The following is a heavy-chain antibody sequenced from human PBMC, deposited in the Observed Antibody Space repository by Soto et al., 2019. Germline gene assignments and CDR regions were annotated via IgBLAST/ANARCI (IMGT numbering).Heavy chain of an antibody. Sequence: SETLSLTCTVSGGSISNGGYYWTWIRQHPGKGLEWIGYIYYSGSTYYNPSLKSRVTISVDTSKNQFSLKLSSVTAADTAVYYCASSITMVWGVIIPSPDYWGQGTLVTVSS. CDR1: GGSISNGGYY. V-gene: IGHV4-31*03. CDR2: IYYSGST. D-gene: IGHD3-10*01. J-gene: IGHJ4*02. CDR3: ASSITMVWGVIIPSPDY.